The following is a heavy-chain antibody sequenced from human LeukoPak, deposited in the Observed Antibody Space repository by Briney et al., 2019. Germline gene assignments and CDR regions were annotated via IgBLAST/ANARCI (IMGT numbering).Heavy chain of an antibody. CDR1: EFTVSSNY. D-gene: IGHD3-16*02. J-gene: IGHJ4*02. Sequence: PGGSLRVYCAPSEFTVSSNYMSGVRQAPGKGLGQVSVIYSGGSTYYADSVKGRFTISRDNSKNTLFLQMNSLRAEDTAVYYCAREGLHLSPPHYYFDYWGQGTLVTVSS. CDR3: AREGLHLSPPHYYFDY. CDR2: IYSGGST. V-gene: IGHV3-53*01.